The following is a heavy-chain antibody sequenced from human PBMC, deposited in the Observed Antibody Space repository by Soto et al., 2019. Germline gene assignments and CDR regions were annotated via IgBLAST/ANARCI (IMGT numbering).Heavy chain of an antibody. D-gene: IGHD1-26*01. CDR2: ISYDGSNK. Sequence: PGGSLSLSCAASGFTFSSYAMHWVRQARGKGLEWVAVISYDGSNKYYADSVKGRFTISRDNSKNTLYLQMNSLRAEDTAVYYCARDEARVGATDLGYYYYYYGMDVWGQGPTVTVSS. CDR3: ARDEARVGATDLGYYYYYYGMDV. CDR1: GFTFSSYA. J-gene: IGHJ6*02. V-gene: IGHV3-30-3*01.